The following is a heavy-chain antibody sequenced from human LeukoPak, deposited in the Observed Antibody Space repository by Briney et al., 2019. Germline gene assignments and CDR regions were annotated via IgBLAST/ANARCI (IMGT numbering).Heavy chain of an antibody. CDR3: ARGPSGYDWLTWFDP. D-gene: IGHD5-12*01. Sequence: SETLSLTCAAYGGSFSGYYWSWIRQPPGKGLEWIGEINHSGSTNYNPSLKSRVTISVDTSKNQFSLKLSSVTAADTAVYYCARGPSGYDWLTWFDPWGQGTLVTVSS. V-gene: IGHV4-34*01. CDR2: INHSGST. J-gene: IGHJ5*02. CDR1: GGSFSGYY.